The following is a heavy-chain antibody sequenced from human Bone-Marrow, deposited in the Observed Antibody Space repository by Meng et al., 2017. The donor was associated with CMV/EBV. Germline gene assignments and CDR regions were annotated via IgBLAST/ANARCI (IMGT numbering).Heavy chain of an antibody. CDR2: IRSKAYGGTT. Sequence: LSLTCTVSGGSISNYYWNWIRQPPGKGLEWVGFIRSKAYGGTTEYAASVKGRFTISRDDSKSIAYLQMNSLKTEDTAVYYCTRDMRKYYYGSGSYWGNWFDPWGQGTLVTVSS. V-gene: IGHV3-49*03. CDR3: TRDMRKYYYGSGSYWGNWFDP. D-gene: IGHD3-10*01. J-gene: IGHJ5*02. CDR1: GGSISNYY.